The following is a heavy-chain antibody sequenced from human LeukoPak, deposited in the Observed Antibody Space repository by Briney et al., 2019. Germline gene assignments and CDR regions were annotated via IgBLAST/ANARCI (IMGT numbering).Heavy chain of an antibody. Sequence: GGSLRLSCAASGFTFSSYAMHWVRQAPGKGLEWVAVISYDGSNKYYADSVKGRFTISRDNSKNTLYLQMNSLRAEDTAVYYCARDQGSSGFDYWGQGTLVTVSS. CDR1: GFTFSSYA. CDR3: ARDQGSSGFDY. V-gene: IGHV3-30*04. J-gene: IGHJ4*02. CDR2: ISYDGSNK. D-gene: IGHD6-19*01.